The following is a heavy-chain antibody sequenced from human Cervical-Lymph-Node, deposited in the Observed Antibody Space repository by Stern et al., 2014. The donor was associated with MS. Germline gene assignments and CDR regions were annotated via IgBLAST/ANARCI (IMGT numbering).Heavy chain of an antibody. D-gene: IGHD3-10*01. J-gene: IGHJ4*02. CDR2: IIPIIGTA. Sequence: QLVQSGAEVQKPGSSVKLSCRASGCTFSSSDMRWVRQAPGQGLEWMGGIIPIIGTANYAQKYQGRVTITADESTSTAYMELSSLRSEDTAIYYCALGGFGHYFEYWGQGTLVTVSS. V-gene: IGHV1-69*01. CDR1: GCTFSSSD. CDR3: ALGGFGHYFEY.